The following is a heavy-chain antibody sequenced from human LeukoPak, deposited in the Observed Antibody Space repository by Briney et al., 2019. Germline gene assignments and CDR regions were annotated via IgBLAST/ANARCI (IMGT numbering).Heavy chain of an antibody. CDR2: IYTSGST. D-gene: IGHD2-15*01. CDR3: AGSAYCSGGSCYTGLPY. CDR1: GGSISSYY. J-gene: IGHJ4*02. Sequence: SETLSLTCTVSGGSISSYYWSWIRQPAGKGLEWIGRIYTSGSTNYNPSLKSRVTMSVDTSKNQFSLKLTSVTAADTAVYYCAGSAYCSGGSCYTGLPYWGQGTLVTVSS. V-gene: IGHV4-4*07.